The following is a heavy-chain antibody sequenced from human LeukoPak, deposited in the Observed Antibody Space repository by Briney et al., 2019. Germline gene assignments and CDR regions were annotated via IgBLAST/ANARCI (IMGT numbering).Heavy chain of an antibody. CDR1: GVSFSGYY. J-gene: IGHJ5*02. CDR2: INHSGST. Sequence: SETLSLTCAVYGVSFSGYYWSWIRQPPGKGLEWIGEINHSGSTNYNPSLKSRVTISVDTSKNQFSRKLSSVTAAATAVYYCARGRVWFGESWFDPWGQGTLVTVSS. CDR3: ARGRVWFGESWFDP. V-gene: IGHV4-34*01. D-gene: IGHD3-10*01.